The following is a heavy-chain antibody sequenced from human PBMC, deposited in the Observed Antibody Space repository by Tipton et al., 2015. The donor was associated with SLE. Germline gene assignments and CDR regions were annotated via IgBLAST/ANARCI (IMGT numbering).Heavy chain of an antibody. V-gene: IGHV4-39*07. CDR2: MYNSGST. J-gene: IGHJ1*01. Sequence: TLSLTCTVSGDFISSNTYYWGWIRQPPGKGLEWIGNMYNSGSTYYNPSLKSRVTISVDTSKNQFSLKLSSATAADTAVYYCARLCCIAAGGTGYYQHWGQGTLVTVSS. CDR3: ARLCCIAAGGTGYYQH. D-gene: IGHD6-13*01. CDR1: GDFISSNTYY.